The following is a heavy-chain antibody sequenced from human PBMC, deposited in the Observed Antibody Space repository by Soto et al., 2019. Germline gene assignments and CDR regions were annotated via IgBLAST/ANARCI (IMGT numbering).Heavy chain of an antibody. CDR1: GGTFRTAA. CDR2: IMPVFRTP. CDR3: ARDNDRPQLGGNYYYILDV. D-gene: IGHD2-8*01. Sequence: QVQLEQSGAEVKKPGSSVKVSCKASGGTFRTAAVSWVRQAPGQGLEWMGGIMPVFRTPDYAQKFHGRVTITADEYTSPAYMELSGLRSADTAVYYCARDNDRPQLGGNYYYILDVWGQGTTITVSS. J-gene: IGHJ6*02. V-gene: IGHV1-69*12.